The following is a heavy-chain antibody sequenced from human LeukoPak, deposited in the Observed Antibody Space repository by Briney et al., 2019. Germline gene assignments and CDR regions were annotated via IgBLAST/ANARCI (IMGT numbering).Heavy chain of an antibody. CDR1: GYSISSGYY. J-gene: IGHJ4*02. Sequence: SETLSLTCTVSGYSISSGYYWGWIRQPPGKGLEWIGSIYHSGSTYYNPSLKSRVTTSVDTSKNQFSLKLSSVTAADTAVYYCARGLIKGIAVAGTGWGQGTLVTVSS. V-gene: IGHV4-38-2*02. CDR2: IYHSGST. CDR3: ARGLIKGIAVAGTG. D-gene: IGHD6-19*01.